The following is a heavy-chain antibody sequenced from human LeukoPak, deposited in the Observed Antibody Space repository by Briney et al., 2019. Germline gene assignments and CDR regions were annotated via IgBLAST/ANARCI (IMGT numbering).Heavy chain of an antibody. D-gene: IGHD3-10*01. V-gene: IGHV4-59*01. J-gene: IGHJ3*02. CDR1: GDSISSYY. Sequence: SETLSLTCTVSGDSISSYYWSWIRQPPGKGLEWIGYLYYSGSTNYNPSLKSQVTISVDTSKNQFSLKLGSVTAADTAVYYCARVRRGVDAFDIWGQGTMVTVS. CDR2: LYYSGST. CDR3: ARVRRGVDAFDI.